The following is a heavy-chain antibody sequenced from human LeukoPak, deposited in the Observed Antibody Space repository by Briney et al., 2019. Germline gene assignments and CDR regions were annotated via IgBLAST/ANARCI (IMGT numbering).Heavy chain of an antibody. D-gene: IGHD6-13*01. Sequence: ASVKVSCKASGYTFTNYAIHWVRQAPGQRLEWMGWINGGSGNTKYSQNFQGRVTITRDTSASTAYMELSSLRSEDTAVYYCARAWFSSFFVYGESAYFDFGAQEPRVTVS. J-gene: IGHJ4*02. CDR1: GYTFTNYA. V-gene: IGHV1-3*01. CDR2: INGGSGNT. CDR3: ARAWFSSFFVYGESAYFDF.